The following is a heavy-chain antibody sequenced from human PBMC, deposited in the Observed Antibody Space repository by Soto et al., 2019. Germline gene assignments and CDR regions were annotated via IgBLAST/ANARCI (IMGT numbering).Heavy chain of an antibody. CDR1: GDSVSSNSAA. J-gene: IGHJ6*03. CDR2: TYYRSKWYN. Sequence: KQSQTLSLTCAISGDSVSSNSAAWNWIRQSPSRGLEWLGRTYYRSKWYNDYAVSVKSRITINPDTSKNQFSLQLNSGTPEETAVYYCARGGAIGDIVVVPGSYYYYYYMDVWGKGTTVTVSS. D-gene: IGHD2-2*01. V-gene: IGHV6-1*01. CDR3: ARGGAIGDIVVVPGSYYYYYYMDV.